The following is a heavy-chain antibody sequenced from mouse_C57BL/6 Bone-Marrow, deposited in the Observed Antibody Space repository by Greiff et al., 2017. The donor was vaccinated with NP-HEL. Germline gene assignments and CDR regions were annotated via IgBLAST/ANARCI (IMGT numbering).Heavy chain of an antibody. CDR1: GFTFSDYG. CDR2: ISSGSSTI. Sequence: EVMLVESGGGLVKPGGSLKLSCAASGFTFSDYGMHWVRQAPEKGLEWVAYISSGSSTIYYADTVKGRFTITRDNAKNTLFLQMTSLRSEDTAMYNCAKIRRRCLYAMDYWGQGTSVTVSS. D-gene: IGHD2-12*01. V-gene: IGHV5-17*01. J-gene: IGHJ4*01. CDR3: AKIRRRCLYAMDY.